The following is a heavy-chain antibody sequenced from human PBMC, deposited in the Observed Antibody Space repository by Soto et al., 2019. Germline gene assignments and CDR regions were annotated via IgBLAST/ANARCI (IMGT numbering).Heavy chain of an antibody. CDR2: IRNKPRNYAT. CDR1: GLTFSDHY. Sequence: LRLSCAASGLTFSDHYMDWVRRAPGKGLEWVGRIRNKPRNYATEYAASVKGRFSISRDDSLNSMYLQMNGLNTGDTAVYYCTSPLSGSHYGFDYWGPGTLVTVSS. D-gene: IGHD1-26*01. V-gene: IGHV3-72*01. J-gene: IGHJ4*02. CDR3: TSPLSGSHYGFDY.